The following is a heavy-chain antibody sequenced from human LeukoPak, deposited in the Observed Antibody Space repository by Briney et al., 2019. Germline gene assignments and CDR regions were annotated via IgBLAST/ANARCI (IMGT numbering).Heavy chain of an antibody. Sequence: PSDTLSLTCTVSGGSVNSGDSFWSWIRQPPGKGLEWIGNIYYSGSTNYNPSLQSRVTVSIDTSKNQFSLKVRSVTPADTAVYYCARKLGIAVGDYYHYGLDVWGQGTTVTVSS. V-gene: IGHV4-61*08. CDR3: ARKLGIAVGDYYHYGLDV. CDR2: IYYSGST. CDR1: GGSVNSGDSF. D-gene: IGHD6-19*01. J-gene: IGHJ6*02.